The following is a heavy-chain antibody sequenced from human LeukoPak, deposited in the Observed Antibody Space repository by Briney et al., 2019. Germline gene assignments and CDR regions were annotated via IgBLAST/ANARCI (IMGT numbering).Heavy chain of an antibody. CDR2: IIPILGIA. CDR3: ARSDSGTYAFDI. CDR1: GGTFSSYA. Sequence: SVKVSRKASGGTFSSYAISWVRQAPGQGLEWMGRIIPILGIANYAQKFQGGVTITADKSTSTAYMELSSLRSEDTAVYYCARSDSGTYAFDIWGQGTMVTVSS. V-gene: IGHV1-69*04. J-gene: IGHJ3*02. D-gene: IGHD2-21*01.